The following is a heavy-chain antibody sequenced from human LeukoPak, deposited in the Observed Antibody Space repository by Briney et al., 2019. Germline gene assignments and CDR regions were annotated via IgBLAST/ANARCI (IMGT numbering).Heavy chain of an antibody. Sequence: SETLSLTCTVSGGSISSSSDYWGWIRQPPGKGLEWIGSIYYSGSTYYNPSLKSRVTISVDTSKNQFSLKLSSVTAADTAVYYCARAYSSRASDYWGQGTLVTVSS. J-gene: IGHJ4*02. D-gene: IGHD6-13*01. CDR1: GGSISSSSDY. V-gene: IGHV4-39*01. CDR3: ARAYSSRASDY. CDR2: IYYSGST.